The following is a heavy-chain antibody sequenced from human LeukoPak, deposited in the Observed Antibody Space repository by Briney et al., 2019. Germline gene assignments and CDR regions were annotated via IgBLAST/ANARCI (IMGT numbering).Heavy chain of an antibody. V-gene: IGHV1-46*01. CDR2: INPSGGST. J-gene: IGHJ4*02. Sequence: EASVKVSCKASGYTFTSYYMHWVRQAPGQGLEWMGIINPSGGSTSYAQKFQGRVTMTRDTSTSTVYMELSSLRSEDTAVYYCARPSHLGYSSSGMNYWGQGTLVTVSS. CDR3: ARPSHLGYSSSGMNY. D-gene: IGHD6-13*01. CDR1: GYTFTSYY.